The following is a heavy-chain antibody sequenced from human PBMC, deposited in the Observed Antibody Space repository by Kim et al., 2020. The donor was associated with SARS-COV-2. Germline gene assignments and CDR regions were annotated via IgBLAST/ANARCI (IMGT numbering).Heavy chain of an antibody. J-gene: IGHJ6*02. V-gene: IGHV1-24*01. D-gene: IGHD3-10*01. Sequence: ASVKVSCKVSGYTLTELSMHWVRRAPGKGLEWMGGFDPEDGETIYAQKFQGRVTMTEDTSTDTAYMELSSLRSEDTAVYYCATCHYTTDYYGMDVWGQGTTVTVSS. CDR3: ATCHYTTDYYGMDV. CDR1: GYTLTELS. CDR2: FDPEDGET.